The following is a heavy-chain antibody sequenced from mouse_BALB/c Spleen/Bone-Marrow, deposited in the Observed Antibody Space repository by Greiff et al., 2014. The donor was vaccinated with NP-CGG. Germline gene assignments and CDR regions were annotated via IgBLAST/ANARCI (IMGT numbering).Heavy chain of an antibody. CDR1: GFNIKDTY. D-gene: IGHD3-3*01. CDR3: ARRDLFVY. V-gene: IGHV14-3*02. J-gene: IGHJ3*01. Sequence: EVQRVESGAELVKPGASVKLSCTASGFNIKDTYMHWVKQRPEQGLEWIGRIDPANGNTKYDPKFQGKATITADTSSNTAYLQLSSLTSEDTAVYYCARRDLFVYWGQGTLVTVSA. CDR2: IDPANGNT.